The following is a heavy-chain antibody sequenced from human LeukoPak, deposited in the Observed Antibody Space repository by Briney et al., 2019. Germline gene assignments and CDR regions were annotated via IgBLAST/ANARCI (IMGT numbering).Heavy chain of an antibody. J-gene: IGHJ6*03. CDR1: GGSISSSSYY. CDR3: ARHRYYYYYMDV. V-gene: IGHV4-39*01. CDR2: IYYTVNT. Sequence: PSETLSLTCTVSGGSISSSSYYWGWIRQPPGKGLEWIGSIYYTVNTYYNPSLKSRVTIFVDTSKNQFSLKLSSVTAADTPVYYCARHRYYYYYMDVWGKGTTVTISS.